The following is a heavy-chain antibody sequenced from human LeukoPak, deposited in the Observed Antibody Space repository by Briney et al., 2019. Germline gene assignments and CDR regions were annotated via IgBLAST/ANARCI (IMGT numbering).Heavy chain of an antibody. CDR2: INPNSGGT. CDR3: ATSLDGYNYYFDY. D-gene: IGHD5-24*01. V-gene: IGHV1-2*02. CDR1: GYTFTGYY. Sequence: GASVKVSCKASGYTFTGYYMHWVRQAPGQGLGWMGWINPNSGGTNYAQKFQGRVTMTRDTSISTAYMELSRLRSDDTAVYYCATSLDGYNYYFDYWGQGTLVTVSS. J-gene: IGHJ4*02.